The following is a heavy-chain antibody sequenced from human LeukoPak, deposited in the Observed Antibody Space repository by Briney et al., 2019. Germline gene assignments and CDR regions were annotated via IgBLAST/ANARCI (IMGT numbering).Heavy chain of an antibody. Sequence: GGSLRLSCAASGFTFSSYWMHWVRQAPGKGLVWVSRINTDGSSTSYADSVKGRFTISRDNAKNTLYLQMNSLRAEDTAVYCCARARVAGRINDAFDIWGQGTMVTVSS. CDR1: GFTFSSYW. CDR3: ARARVAGRINDAFDI. V-gene: IGHV3-74*01. CDR2: INTDGSST. J-gene: IGHJ3*02. D-gene: IGHD6-19*01.